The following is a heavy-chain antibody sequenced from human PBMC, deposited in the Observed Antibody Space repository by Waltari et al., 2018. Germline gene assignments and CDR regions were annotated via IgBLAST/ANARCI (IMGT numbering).Heavy chain of an antibody. V-gene: IGHV3-23*03. D-gene: IGHD4-4*01. CDR2: IGGGGNGS. Sequence: EVQLLESGGGLVQPGGSLRLSCTVSGFSFSTYAMAWVRQVPGKGLEWGALIGGGGNGSLYADSVKGRFTISRDNFKNTLSLQMNSLRVEDTAIYYCAKRLRDYSDNNLFDSWGQGTLVTVSS. CDR3: AKRLRDYSDNNLFDS. CDR1: GFSFSTYA. J-gene: IGHJ4*02.